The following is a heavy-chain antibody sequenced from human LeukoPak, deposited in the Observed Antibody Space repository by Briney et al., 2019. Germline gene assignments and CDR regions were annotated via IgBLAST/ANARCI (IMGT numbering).Heavy chain of an antibody. J-gene: IGHJ4*02. CDR2: IRSKAYGGTT. V-gene: IGHV3-49*05. CDR3: TRGDGLYSSSWYFDY. D-gene: IGHD6-13*01. Sequence: KPGRSLRLSCTASGFPFGDYAMSWFRQAPGKGLEWVSFIRSKAYGGTTEYAASVKGRFTISRDDSKNIAYLQMNSLKTEDTAVYYCTRGDGLYSSSWYFDYWGQGTLVTVSS. CDR1: GFPFGDYA.